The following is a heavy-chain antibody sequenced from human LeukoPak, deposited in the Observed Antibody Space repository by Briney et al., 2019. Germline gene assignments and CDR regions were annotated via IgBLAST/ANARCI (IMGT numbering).Heavy chain of an antibody. CDR3: AILEWPRYYYYMDV. V-gene: IGHV3-21*01. CDR2: ISSSSYI. D-gene: IGHD3-3*01. CDR1: GFTFSSYS. Sequence: GGSLRLSCAASGFTFSSYSMNWVCQAPGKGLEWVSSISSSSYIYYADSVKGRFTISRDNAKNSLYLQMNSLRAEDTAVYYCAILEWPRYYYYMDVWGKGTAVTVSS. J-gene: IGHJ6*03.